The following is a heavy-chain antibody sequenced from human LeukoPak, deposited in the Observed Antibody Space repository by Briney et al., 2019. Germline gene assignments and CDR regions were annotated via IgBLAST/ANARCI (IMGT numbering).Heavy chain of an antibody. J-gene: IGHJ4*02. CDR3: ARDPGKVWFGESYYFDY. CDR2: ISYDGSNK. V-gene: IGHV3-30*04. Sequence: GGSLRLSCAASGFTFSSYAMHWVRQAPGKGLEWVAVISYDGSNKYYADSVKGRFTISRDNSKNTLYLQMNSLRAEDTAVYYCARDPGKVWFGESYYFDYWGQGTLVTVSS. CDR1: GFTFSSYA. D-gene: IGHD3-10*01.